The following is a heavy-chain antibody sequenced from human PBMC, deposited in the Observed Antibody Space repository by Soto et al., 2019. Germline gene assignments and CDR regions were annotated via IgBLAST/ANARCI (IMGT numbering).Heavy chain of an antibody. Sequence: SVKVSCKASGGTFSSYAISWVRQAPGQGLEWMGGIIPIFGTANYAQKFQGRVTITADESTSTAYMELSSLRSEDTAVYYCAGYYYDSSGYAPFDYWGQGTLDTVSS. D-gene: IGHD3-22*01. V-gene: IGHV1-69*13. CDR2: IIPIFGTA. CDR1: GGTFSSYA. J-gene: IGHJ4*02. CDR3: AGYYYDSSGYAPFDY.